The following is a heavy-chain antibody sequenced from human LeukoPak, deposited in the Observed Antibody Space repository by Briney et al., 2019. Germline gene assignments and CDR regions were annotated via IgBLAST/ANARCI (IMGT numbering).Heavy chain of an antibody. V-gene: IGHV3-23*01. J-gene: IGHJ4*02. CDR2: ISGSGGST. D-gene: IGHD3-22*01. CDR3: ARSDSSGYSPIDY. Sequence: PGGSLRLSCAASGFTFSNYAMSWVRQAPGKGLEWVSVISGSGGSTYYADSVKGRFTISRDNSKNTLYLQMNSLRAEDTAVYYCARSDSSGYSPIDYWGQGTLVTVSS. CDR1: GFTFSNYA.